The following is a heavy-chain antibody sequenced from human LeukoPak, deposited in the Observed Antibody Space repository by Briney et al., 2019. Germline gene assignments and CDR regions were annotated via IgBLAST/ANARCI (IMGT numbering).Heavy chain of an antibody. Sequence: SETLSLTCTVSGGSISSGGYYWSWIRLPPGKGLEWIGEINHSGSTNYNPSLKSRVTISVDTSKNQFSLKLSSVTAADTAVYYCARVMVDTAMAPIDYWGQGTLVTVSS. CDR3: ARVMVDTAMAPIDY. CDR1: GGSISSGGYY. V-gene: IGHV4-39*07. CDR2: INHSGST. D-gene: IGHD5-18*01. J-gene: IGHJ4*02.